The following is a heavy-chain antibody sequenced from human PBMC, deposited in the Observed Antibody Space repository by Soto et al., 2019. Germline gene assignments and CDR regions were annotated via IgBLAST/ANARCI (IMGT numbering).Heavy chain of an antibody. CDR2: IYHSGST. CDR1: GGSISSSNW. V-gene: IGHV4-4*02. D-gene: IGHD6-13*01. J-gene: IGHJ5*02. Sequence: PSETLSLTCAVSGGSISSSNWWSWVRQPPGKGLEWIGEIYHSGSTNYNPSLKSRVTISVDKSKNQFSLKLSSVTAADTAVYYCARASGHSSSWLPNWFDPWGQGKLVT. CDR3: ARASGHSSSWLPNWFDP.